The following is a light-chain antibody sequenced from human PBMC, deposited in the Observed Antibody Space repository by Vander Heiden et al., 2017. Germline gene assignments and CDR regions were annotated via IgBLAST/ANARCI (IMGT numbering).Light chain of an antibody. V-gene: IGLV4-69*01. CDR1: SGHSSYA. J-gene: IGLJ1*01. CDR2: LNSDGSH. Sequence: QLVLTQSPSASASLGASVKLTCTLSSGHSSYAIAWHQQQPEKGPRSLMKLNSDGSHTKGAGIPDRFSGSSSGAERYLTISSLQSDDEADYYCQTWDTGIQVFGTGTKVTVL. CDR3: QTWDTGIQV.